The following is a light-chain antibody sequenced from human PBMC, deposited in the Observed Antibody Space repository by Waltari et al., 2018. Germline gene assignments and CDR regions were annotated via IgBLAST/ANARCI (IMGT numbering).Light chain of an antibody. J-gene: IGLJ1*01. V-gene: IGLV2-23*02. Sequence: QSGLTQPASVSGSPGQSTTISCTGTSSDVGNYNLVSWYQQYPGKAPKLMVYEVTNRTSGVSDRFSGSKSGNTASLTISGLQSEDEADYYCCSYAGLGIYVFGTGTKVTVL. CDR1: SSDVGNYNL. CDR2: EVT. CDR3: CSYAGLGIYV.